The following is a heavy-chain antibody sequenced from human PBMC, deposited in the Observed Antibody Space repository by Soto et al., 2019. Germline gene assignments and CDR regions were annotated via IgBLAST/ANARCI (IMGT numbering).Heavy chain of an antibody. J-gene: IGHJ6*02. Sequence: QLQLQESGPGLVKPSGTLSLTCTVSGGSISSSSYYWGWIRQPPGKGLEWIGSIYYSGSTYYNPSLKSRVTISVDTSKNQFSLKLSSVTAADTAVYYCASQQLVHYYYGMDVWGQGTTVTVSS. CDR2: IYYSGST. D-gene: IGHD6-13*01. CDR1: GGSISSSSYY. CDR3: ASQQLVHYYYGMDV. V-gene: IGHV4-39*01.